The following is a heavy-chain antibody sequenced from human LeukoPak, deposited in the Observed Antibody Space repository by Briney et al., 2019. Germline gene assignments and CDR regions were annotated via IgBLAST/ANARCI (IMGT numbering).Heavy chain of an antibody. V-gene: IGHV1-69*05. CDR2: IIPIFGTA. Sequence: SVKVSCKASGGTFSSYAISWVRQAPGQGLEWMGGIIPIFGTANYAQKFQGRATITTDESTSTAYMELSSLRSEDTAVYYCARGGFTEAYYYYMDVWGKGTTVTVSS. CDR1: GGTFSSYA. CDR3: ARGGFTEAYYYYMDV. D-gene: IGHD1-26*01. J-gene: IGHJ6*03.